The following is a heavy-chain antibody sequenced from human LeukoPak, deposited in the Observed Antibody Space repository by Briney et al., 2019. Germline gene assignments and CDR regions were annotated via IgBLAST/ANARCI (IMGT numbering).Heavy chain of an antibody. J-gene: IGHJ4*02. CDR3: AKDLNSYGTY. CDR1: GFTFSDYY. Sequence: GGSLRLSCAASGFTFSDYYMSWIRQAPGKGLEWVSAISGSGGSTYYADSVKGRFTISRDNSKNTLYLQMNSLRAEDTAVYYCAKDLNSYGTYWGQGTLVTVSS. CDR2: ISGSGGST. V-gene: IGHV3-23*01. D-gene: IGHD5-18*01.